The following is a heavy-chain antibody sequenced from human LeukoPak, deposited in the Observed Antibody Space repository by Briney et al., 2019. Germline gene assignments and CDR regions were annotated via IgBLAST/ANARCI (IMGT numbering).Heavy chain of an antibody. Sequence: GGSLRLSCAASGFTFSSYGMHWVPQAPGKGLEGVAFIRYDGSNKYYLESVKGRFSISRDNSKNTLYLEMNSLRAEDTAIYYCAKGKGKLGAFQSDFDYWGQGTLVTVSS. D-gene: IGHD1-26*01. CDR1: GFTFSSYG. J-gene: IGHJ4*02. CDR3: AKGKGKLGAFQSDFDY. V-gene: IGHV3-30*02. CDR2: IRYDGSNK.